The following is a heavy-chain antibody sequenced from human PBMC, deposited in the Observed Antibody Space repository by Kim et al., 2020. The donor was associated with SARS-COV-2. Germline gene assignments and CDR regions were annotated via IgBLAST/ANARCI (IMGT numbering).Heavy chain of an antibody. CDR3: AKALITMVRGVISRYYYG. Sequence: GGSLRLSCAASGFTFSSYGMHWVRQAPGKGLEWVAVMSFDESNEYYADSVKGRFTISRDNSKNMLYLQMNSLRAEDTAVYYCAKALITMVRGVISRYYYG. CDR2: MSFDESNE. V-gene: IGHV3-30*18. J-gene: IGHJ6*01. CDR1: GFTFSSYG. D-gene: IGHD3-10*01.